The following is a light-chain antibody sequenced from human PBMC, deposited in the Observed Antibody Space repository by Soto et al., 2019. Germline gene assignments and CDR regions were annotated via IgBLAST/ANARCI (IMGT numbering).Light chain of an antibody. J-gene: IGKJ4*01. CDR1: PGISDY. V-gene: IGKV1-39*01. CDR3: QYNGSSTLT. CDR2: DGX. Sequence: IDITQTANSLSASVGDRVTVAXRASPGISDYLNWYPQEPVXXTKLXXXDGXSLQSGVPSRFIGSGSGRDFTLTISSSQPHEVSAGYCRQYNGSSTLTFGRGTKVDIK.